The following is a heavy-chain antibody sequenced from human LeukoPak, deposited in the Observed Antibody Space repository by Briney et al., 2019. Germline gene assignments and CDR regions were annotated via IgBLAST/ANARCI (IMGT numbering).Heavy chain of an antibody. V-gene: IGHV4-59*01. CDR2: IYYSGST. J-gene: IGHJ4*02. CDR1: GGSISSYY. D-gene: IGHD5-24*01. CDR3: ARGDGYQVDY. Sequence: PSETLSLTCTVSGGSISSYYWSWIRQPLGKGLEWIGYIYYSGSTNYNPSLKSRVTISVDTSKNQFSLKLSSVTAADTAVYYCARGDGYQVDYWGQGTLVTVSS.